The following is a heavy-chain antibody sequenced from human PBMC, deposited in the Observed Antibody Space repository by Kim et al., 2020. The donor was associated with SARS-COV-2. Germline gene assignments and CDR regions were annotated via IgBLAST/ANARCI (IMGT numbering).Heavy chain of an antibody. CDR2: T. D-gene: IGHD2-15*01. J-gene: IGHJ4*02. CDR3: ARGRGGSPAADY. V-gene: IGHV1-2*02. Sequence: TSYAQKVQGRVTMTRDTSISTAYRELSRLRSDDTAVYYCARGRGGSPAADYWGQGTLVTVSS.